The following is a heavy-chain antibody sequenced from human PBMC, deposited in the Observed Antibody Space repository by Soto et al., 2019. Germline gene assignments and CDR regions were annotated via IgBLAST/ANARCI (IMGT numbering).Heavy chain of an antibody. CDR3: ARDPKSYYYGSGSDGMDV. V-gene: IGHV3-48*01. CDR1: GFTFSSYS. CDR2: ISSSSSTI. J-gene: IGHJ6*02. Sequence: EVQLVESGGGLVQPGGSLRLSCAASGFTFSSYSMNWVRQAPGKGLEWVSYISSSSSTIYYADSMKGRFTISRDNAKNSLYLQMNSLRAEDTAVYYCARDPKSYYYGSGSDGMDVWGQGTTVTVSS. D-gene: IGHD3-10*01.